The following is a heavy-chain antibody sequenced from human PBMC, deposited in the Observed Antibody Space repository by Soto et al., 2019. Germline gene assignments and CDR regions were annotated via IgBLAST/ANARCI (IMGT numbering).Heavy chain of an antibody. CDR2: ISAYNGNT. CDR3: ARDISFTNGVCHYYYYGMDV. J-gene: IGHJ6*02. D-gene: IGHD2-8*01. CDR1: GYTFTSYG. Sequence: ASVKVSCKASGYTFTSYGISWVRQAPGQGLEWMGWISAYNGNTNYAQELQGRVTMTTDTSTSTACMELRSLRSDDTAVYYCARDISFTNGVCHYYYYGMDVWGQGTTVTVSS. V-gene: IGHV1-18*01.